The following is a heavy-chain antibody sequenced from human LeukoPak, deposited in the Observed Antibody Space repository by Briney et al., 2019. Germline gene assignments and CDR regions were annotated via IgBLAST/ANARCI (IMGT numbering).Heavy chain of an antibody. CDR1: GFTFSSYG. J-gene: IGHJ4*02. Sequence: GRSLRLSCAASGFTFSSYGMHWVRQAPGKGLEWVAVISYDGSNKYYADSVKGRFTISKDNSKNTLYLQMNSLRAEDTAVYYCAKDPGRFVVVPAAIDYWGQGTLVTVSS. D-gene: IGHD2-2*02. V-gene: IGHV3-30*18. CDR3: AKDPGRFVVVPAAIDY. CDR2: ISYDGSNK.